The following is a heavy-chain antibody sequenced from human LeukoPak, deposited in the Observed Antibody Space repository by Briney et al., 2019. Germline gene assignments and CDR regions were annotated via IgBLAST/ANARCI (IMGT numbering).Heavy chain of an antibody. Sequence: ASVKVSCKASGYTFTSYYMHWVRQAPGQGREWMGGIIPIFGTANYAQKFQGRVTITADKSTSTAYMELSSLRSEDTAVYYCARGFRPYCSGGSCYDAFDIWGQGTMVTVSS. CDR3: ARGFRPYCSGGSCYDAFDI. CDR2: IIPIFGTA. J-gene: IGHJ3*02. V-gene: IGHV1-69*06. D-gene: IGHD2-15*01. CDR1: GYTFTSYY.